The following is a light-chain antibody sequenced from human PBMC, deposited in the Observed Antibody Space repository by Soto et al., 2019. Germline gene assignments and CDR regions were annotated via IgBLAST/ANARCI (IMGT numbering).Light chain of an antibody. J-gene: IGKJ2*01. CDR1: QSVSSRY. Sequence: EIVLTQSPGTLSLSPGEKATLSCRASQSVSSRYLAWYQQKPGQAPRLLIYGASGRATGIPDRFSGRGSGTDFTLSISRLEPEDFAVYYCQQYNNWPDMYTFGQGTKLEIK. CDR3: QQYNNWPDMYT. V-gene: IGKV3-20*01. CDR2: GAS.